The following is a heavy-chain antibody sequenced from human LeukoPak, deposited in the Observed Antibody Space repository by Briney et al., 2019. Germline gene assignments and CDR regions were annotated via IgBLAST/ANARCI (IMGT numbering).Heavy chain of an antibody. D-gene: IGHD6-19*01. CDR1: GFTFSSYE. V-gene: IGHV3-30-3*01. CDR2: MSHDGSVK. J-gene: IGHJ4*02. Sequence: GGSLRLSCAASGFTFSSYEMNWVRQAPGKGLEWVAVMSHDGSVKIYADSVQGRFTISRDNSKNTLYLQLSSLRAEDTAVYHCARPREAGSSSGWYFDKWGQGTLVTVSS. CDR3: ARPREAGSSSGWYFDK.